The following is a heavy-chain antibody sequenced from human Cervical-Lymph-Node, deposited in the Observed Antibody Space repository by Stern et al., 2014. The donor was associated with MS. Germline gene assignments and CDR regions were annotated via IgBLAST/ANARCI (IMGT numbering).Heavy chain of an antibody. CDR1: GGSISSGDYY. CDR2: IYYSGST. D-gene: IGHD3-22*01. CDR3: ARGGEYYDSSGYSLLDY. V-gene: IGHV4-30-4*01. J-gene: IGHJ4*02. Sequence: VQLLDSGPGLVKPSQTLSLTCTVSGGSISSGDYYWSWIRQPPGKGLEWIGYIYYSGSTYYNPSLKSRVTISVDTSKNQFSLKLSSVTAADTAVYYCARGGEYYDSSGYSLLDYWGQGTLVTVSS.